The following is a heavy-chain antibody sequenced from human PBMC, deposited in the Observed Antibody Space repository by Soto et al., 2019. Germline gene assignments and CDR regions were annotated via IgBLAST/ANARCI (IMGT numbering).Heavy chain of an antibody. J-gene: IGHJ5*02. CDR3: AASYYYDSSGSYNWFDP. CDR1: GGTFSSYA. CDR2: IIPIFGTA. D-gene: IGHD3-22*01. V-gene: IGHV1-69*13. Sequence: ASVKVSCKASGGTFSSYAISWVRQAPGQGLEWMGGIIPIFGTANYAQKFQGRVTITADESTSTAYMELSSLRSEDTAVYYCAASYYYDSSGSYNWFDPWGQGTLVTVS.